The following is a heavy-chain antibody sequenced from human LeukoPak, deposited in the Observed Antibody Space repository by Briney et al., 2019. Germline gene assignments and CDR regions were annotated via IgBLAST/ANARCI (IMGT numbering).Heavy chain of an antibody. CDR1: GFTFSSYG. D-gene: IGHD3-16*01. CDR2: ISYDGSNK. Sequence: PGRSLRLSCAASGFTFSSYGMHWVRQAPGKGLEWVAVISYDGSNKYYADSEKGRFTISRDNSENTLYLQMNSLRAEDTAVCYCAKDQGDYYYYYGMDVWGQGTTVTVSS. V-gene: IGHV3-30*18. CDR3: AKDQGDYYYYYGMDV. J-gene: IGHJ6*02.